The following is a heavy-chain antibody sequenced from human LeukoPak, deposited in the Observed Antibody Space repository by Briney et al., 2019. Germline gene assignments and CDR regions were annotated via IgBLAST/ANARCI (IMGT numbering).Heavy chain of an antibody. D-gene: IGHD5-18*01. J-gene: IGHJ4*02. CDR3: ARVRYTYGYTLDY. CDR1: GYTFTSYA. V-gene: IGHV1-2*02. CDR2: ISPNSGGT. Sequence: ASVKVSCKASGYTFTSYAMNWVRQAPGQGLEWMGWISPNSGGTNYVQKFQGRVTMTRDTSISTAYMELRSLRSDDTAVYYCARVRYTYGYTLDYWGQGTQVTVSS.